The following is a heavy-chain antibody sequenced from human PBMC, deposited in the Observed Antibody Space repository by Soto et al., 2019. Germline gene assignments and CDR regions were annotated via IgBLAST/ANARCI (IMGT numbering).Heavy chain of an antibody. Sequence: TLSLTCTVSGGSISSGGYYWSWIRQHPGKGLEWIGYIYYSGSTYYNPSLKSRVTISVDTSKNQFSLKLSSVTAADTAVYYCARNNWNYHYYGMDVWGQGTTVTVSS. CDR2: IYYSGST. D-gene: IGHD1-20*01. CDR1: GGSISSGGYY. CDR3: ARNNWNYHYYGMDV. J-gene: IGHJ6*02. V-gene: IGHV4-31*03.